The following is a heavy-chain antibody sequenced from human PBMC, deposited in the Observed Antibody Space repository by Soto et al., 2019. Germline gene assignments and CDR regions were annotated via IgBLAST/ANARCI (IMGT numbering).Heavy chain of an antibody. CDR2: IYPSGST. V-gene: IGHV4-30-2*01. D-gene: IGHD5-12*01. Sequence: QLQLQESGSRLVKPSQTLSLTCAVSGGSISSGGYSWSWIRQPPGKGLEWIGYIYPSGSTYNYTSLKRLVTISVDRSKNQFSLKLSSVTAAYTAVYYCAAGGGLPRYYWGQGTLVTVSS. J-gene: IGHJ4*02. CDR1: GGSISSGGYS. CDR3: AAGGGLPRYY.